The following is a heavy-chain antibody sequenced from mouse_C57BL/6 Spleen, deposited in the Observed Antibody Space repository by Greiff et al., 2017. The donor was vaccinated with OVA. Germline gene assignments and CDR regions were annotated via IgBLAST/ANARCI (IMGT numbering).Heavy chain of an antibody. V-gene: IGHV1-82*01. CDR1: GYAFSSSW. J-gene: IGHJ4*01. Sequence: QVQLKQSGPELVKPGASVKISCKASGYAFSSSWMNWVKQRPGKGLEWIGRIYPGDGDTNYNGKFKGKATLTADKSSSTAYMQLSSLTSEDSAVYFCAREKYYYAMDYWGQGTSVTVSS. CDR2: IYPGDGDT. D-gene: IGHD1-3*01. CDR3: AREKYYYAMDY.